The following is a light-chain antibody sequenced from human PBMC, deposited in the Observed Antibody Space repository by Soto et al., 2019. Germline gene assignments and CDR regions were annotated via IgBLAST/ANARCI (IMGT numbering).Light chain of an antibody. V-gene: IGKV3-15*01. Sequence: IVMTQSPATLSVSPGERATLSCRASQSVSSNLAWYQQKPGQAPRLLIYGASTRATGIPARFSGSGSGTDFTLTISNLQAEDVAVYYCQQYYANPRTFGQGTKVDIK. CDR1: QSVSSN. CDR3: QQYYANPRT. J-gene: IGKJ1*01. CDR2: GAS.